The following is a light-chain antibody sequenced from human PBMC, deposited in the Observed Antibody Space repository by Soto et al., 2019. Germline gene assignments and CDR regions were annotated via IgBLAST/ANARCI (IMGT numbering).Light chain of an antibody. J-gene: IGLJ3*02. CDR2: EVN. CDR3: AAWDDRLRGRV. CDR1: NSDVGGYNY. Sequence: QSALTQPRSVSGSPGQSVSISCTGTNSDVGGYNYLSWYQQYPGKAPKLIIFEVNKRPSGVPNRFSGSKSGNTASLTISALQADDEADYYCAAWDDRLRGRVFGGGTKLTVL. V-gene: IGLV2-11*01.